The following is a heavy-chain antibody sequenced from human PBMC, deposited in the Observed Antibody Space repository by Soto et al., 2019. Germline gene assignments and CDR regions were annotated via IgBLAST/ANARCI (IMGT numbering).Heavy chain of an antibody. V-gene: IGHV4-4*02. J-gene: IGHJ4*02. CDR2: IYHSGST. D-gene: IGHD6-13*01. CDR1: GGSISSSNW. Sequence: QVQLQESGPGLVKPSGTLSLTCAVSGGSISSSNWWSWVRQPPGKGLEWIGEIYHSGSTNYNPSLKRRAAISVDKPKNHFSRMLGSVPPADTAGYYWARFLGGSWSPFDHGGQEPLVTV. CDR3: ARFLGGSWSPFDH.